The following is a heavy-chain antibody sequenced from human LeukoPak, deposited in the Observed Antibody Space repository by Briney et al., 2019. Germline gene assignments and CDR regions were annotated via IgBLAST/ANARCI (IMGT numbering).Heavy chain of an antibody. CDR3: ARDGGGHDYGDYTFDY. D-gene: IGHD4-17*01. CDR1: GGSISSYY. J-gene: IGHJ4*02. V-gene: IGHV4-59*01. Sequence: SETLSLTCTVSGGSISSYYWSWLRQPPGKGLEYIGYTHYSGATNYNPSLKSRVTISVDTSKKQFSLKLNSVTAADTAVYYCARDGGGHDYGDYTFDYWGQGTLVTVSS. CDR2: THYSGAT.